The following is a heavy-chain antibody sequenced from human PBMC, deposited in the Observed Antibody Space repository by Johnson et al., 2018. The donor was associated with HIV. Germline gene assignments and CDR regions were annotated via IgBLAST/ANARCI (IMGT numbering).Heavy chain of an antibody. CDR2: ISYDGSNK. Sequence: VQLVESGGGVVQPGRSLRLSCAASGFTFSSYAMHWVRQAPGKGLEWVAVISYDGSNKYYADSVKGRFTISRDNSKNTLYLQMNSLRAEDTAVYYCARERGLPDAFDIWGQGTMVTVSS. CDR1: GFTFSSYA. V-gene: IGHV3-30*04. D-gene: IGHD3-16*01. J-gene: IGHJ3*02. CDR3: ARERGLPDAFDI.